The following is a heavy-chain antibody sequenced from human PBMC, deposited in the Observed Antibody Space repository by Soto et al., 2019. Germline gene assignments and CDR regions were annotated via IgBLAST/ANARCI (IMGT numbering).Heavy chain of an antibody. CDR3: AKMSEYYSYGMDV. Sequence: EVQLVESGGGLVQPGESLRLSCVASGFTLSNYWMTWVRQAPGKGLEWVANIKRDGSEKYYVDSVKGRFTISRDNAKNSLYLQMNSLRAEDTAVYYCAKMSEYYSYGMDVWGQGTTVTVSS. V-gene: IGHV3-7*02. CDR2: IKRDGSEK. CDR1: GFTLSNYW. J-gene: IGHJ6*02.